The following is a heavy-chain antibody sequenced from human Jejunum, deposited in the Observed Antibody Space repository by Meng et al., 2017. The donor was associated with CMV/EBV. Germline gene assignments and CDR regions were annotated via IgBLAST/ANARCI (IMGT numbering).Heavy chain of an antibody. D-gene: IGHD6-13*01. CDR1: FTVSIYA. CDR2: ISGSGGTT. CDR3: AKDASLPGAGAEFDF. Sequence: FTVSIYAMSGVRQAPGKGLEWVSVISGSGGTTHYADSVKGRFTISRDNSKNTLYLQMNSLRPEDTAVYYCAKDASLPGAGAEFDFWGQGTLVTVSS. V-gene: IGHV3-23*01. J-gene: IGHJ4*02.